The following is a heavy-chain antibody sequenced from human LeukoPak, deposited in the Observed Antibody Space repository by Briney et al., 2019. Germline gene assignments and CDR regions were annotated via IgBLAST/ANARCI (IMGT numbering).Heavy chain of an antibody. Sequence: PSETLSLTCTVSGGSIISYYWSWIRQPPGKGVEWIGSMYHSGSTYYNPSLRSRVIISVDTSKNQFSLKLSSVTAADTAVYYCARVRIYGSGSDHFDYWGQGTLVTVSS. J-gene: IGHJ4*02. D-gene: IGHD3-10*01. CDR2: MYHSGST. CDR1: GGSIISYY. CDR3: ARVRIYGSGSDHFDY. V-gene: IGHV4-38-2*02.